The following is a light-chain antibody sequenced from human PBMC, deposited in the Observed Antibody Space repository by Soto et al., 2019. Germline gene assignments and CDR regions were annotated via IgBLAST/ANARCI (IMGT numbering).Light chain of an antibody. CDR2: DND. J-gene: IGLJ3*02. Sequence: QSVLTQSPSVSAAPGQRVTISCSGSDSNIGNNYVSWYQKLPGTAPKLLIHDNDQRPSGVPDRFSGSKSGTSATLGITGIQTGDEADYYCGTWDTSLSVWMFGGGTKGTVL. CDR3: GTWDTSLSVWM. V-gene: IGLV1-51*01. CDR1: DSNIGNNY.